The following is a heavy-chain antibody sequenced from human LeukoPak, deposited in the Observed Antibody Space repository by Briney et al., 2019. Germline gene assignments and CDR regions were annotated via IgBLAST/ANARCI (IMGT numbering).Heavy chain of an antibody. D-gene: IGHD3-22*01. Sequence: GGSLRLSCAATHFTIIINYMSWVRQAPWKGLEWLSVIDKDGITNYADSVRGRFTISRDHSKNTVYLQLNSLRAEDTAVYYCASLIPFYLDSSDYPGGYWGQGTLVTVSS. V-gene: IGHV3-53*01. CDR1: HFTIIINY. J-gene: IGHJ4*02. CDR3: ASLIPFYLDSSDYPGGY. CDR2: IDKDGIT.